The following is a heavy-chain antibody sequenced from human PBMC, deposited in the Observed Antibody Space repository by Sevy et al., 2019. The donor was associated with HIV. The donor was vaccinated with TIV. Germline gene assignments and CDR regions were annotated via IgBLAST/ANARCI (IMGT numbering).Heavy chain of an antibody. J-gene: IGHJ4*02. CDR1: GFTFSNYW. CDR3: ARHFSSSWTTRHFDC. Sequence: GGSLRLSCAASGFTFSNYWMSWVRQAPGKGLEWVANIKQDGSEKYCVDSVKDRFTISRDNARNSLFLQMNGLRAEDTAVYYCARHFSSSWTTRHFDCWGQGTLSPSPQ. D-gene: IGHD6-13*01. CDR2: IKQDGSEK. V-gene: IGHV3-7*01.